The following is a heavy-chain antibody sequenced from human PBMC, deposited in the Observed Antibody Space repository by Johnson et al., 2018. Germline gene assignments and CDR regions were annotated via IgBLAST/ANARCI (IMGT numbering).Heavy chain of an antibody. CDR2: IGTAGDT. J-gene: IGHJ1*01. CDR3: ARGGRGVVGFQH. D-gene: IGHD3-10*01. Sequence: VQLVESGGGLVQPGGSLRLSCAASGFTFSSYDMHWVRQATGKGLEWVSAIGTAGDTYYPGSVKGRFTISRENAKNSLYLKMNSRRAGDTAVYYCARGGRGVVGFQHWGQGTLVTVSS. CDR1: GFTFSSYD. V-gene: IGHV3-13*01.